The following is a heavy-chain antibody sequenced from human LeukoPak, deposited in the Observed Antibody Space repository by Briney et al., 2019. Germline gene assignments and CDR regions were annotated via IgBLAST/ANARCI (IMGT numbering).Heavy chain of an antibody. CDR2: VHLSGRT. CDR1: GGSISSTNW. J-gene: IGHJ4*02. V-gene: IGHV4-4*02. CDR3: AREGGPYRPLDY. Sequence: PSETLSLTCGVSGGSISSTNWWTWVRQPPGEGLEWIGEVHLSGRTNYNPSLESRVTMSVDMSEHHISLKLTSVTAADTAVYYCAREGGPYRPLDYSGQGTLVTVSS.